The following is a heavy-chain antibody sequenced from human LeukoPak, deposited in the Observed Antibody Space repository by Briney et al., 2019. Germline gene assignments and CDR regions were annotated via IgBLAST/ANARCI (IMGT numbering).Heavy chain of an antibody. CDR3: AGVVGYGYSDY. CDR1: GGSISNYY. J-gene: IGHJ4*02. D-gene: IGHD5-18*01. CDR2: IYYSGST. V-gene: IGHV4-59*01. Sequence: PSETLSLTCTVSGGSISNYYWSWIRQPPGKGLEWIGYIYYSGSTNYNPSLKSRVTISVDTSKNQFSLKLSSVTAADTAVYYCAGVVGYGYSDYWGQGTLVTVSS.